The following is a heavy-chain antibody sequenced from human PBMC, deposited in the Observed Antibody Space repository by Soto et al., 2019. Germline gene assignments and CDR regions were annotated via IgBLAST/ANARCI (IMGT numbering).Heavy chain of an antibody. CDR1: GFTFSSYG. V-gene: IGHV3-30*18. Sequence: QVQLVESGGGVVQPGRSLRLSCAASGFTFSSYGMHWVRQAPGKGLEWVAVISYDGSNKYYADSVKGRFTISRDNSKNTLYLQMNSLRAEDTAVYYCAKDIIETAMVTEMYFDYWGQGTLVTVSS. CDR3: AKDIIETAMVTEMYFDY. D-gene: IGHD5-18*01. CDR2: ISYDGSNK. J-gene: IGHJ4*02.